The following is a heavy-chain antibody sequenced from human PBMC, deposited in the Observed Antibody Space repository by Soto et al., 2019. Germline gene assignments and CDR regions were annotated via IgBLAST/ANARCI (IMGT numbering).Heavy chain of an antibody. V-gene: IGHV4-34*01. J-gene: IGHJ6*02. Sequence: SETLSLTCAVYGGSFSGYYWSWIRQPPGKGLEWIGEINHSRSTNYNPSLKSRVTISVDTSKNQFSLKLSSVTAADTAVYYCARHKISDSDPRGAYYFAMNVWGLGTTVTSP. CDR3: ARHKISDSDPRGAYYFAMNV. CDR1: GGSFSGYY. D-gene: IGHD3-22*01. CDR2: INHSRST.